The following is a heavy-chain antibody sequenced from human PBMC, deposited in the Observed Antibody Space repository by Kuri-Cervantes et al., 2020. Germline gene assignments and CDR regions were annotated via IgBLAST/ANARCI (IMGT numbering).Heavy chain of an antibody. Sequence: ASVKVSCKASGYTFTHFIHWVRQAPGQGLEWMGWINPNSGGTNYAQNFQSRVSMTRDTSISTAYMELNSLRSDDTAVYYCARDSSGYYYFDFWGQGTLVTVSS. CDR1: GYTFTHF. V-gene: IGHV1-2*02. CDR3: ARDSSGYYYFDF. CDR2: INPNSGGT. D-gene: IGHD6-25*01. J-gene: IGHJ4*02.